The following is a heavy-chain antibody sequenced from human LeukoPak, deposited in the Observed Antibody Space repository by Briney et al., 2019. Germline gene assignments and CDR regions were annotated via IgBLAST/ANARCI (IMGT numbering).Heavy chain of an antibody. CDR1: GVTFSSYA. J-gene: IGHJ6*02. Sequence: GGSLRHSCAAPGVTFSSYAMSWGRQALGAGLEWGSAISGSGGNTYYADSVKGRFTISRDTSKNTLYLQMNSLIAEDTAVYYCAKYMLGYDYCGMDVWGQGTTVTVSS. V-gene: IGHV3-23*01. D-gene: IGHD2-8*01. CDR3: AKYMLGYDYCGMDV. CDR2: ISGSGGNT.